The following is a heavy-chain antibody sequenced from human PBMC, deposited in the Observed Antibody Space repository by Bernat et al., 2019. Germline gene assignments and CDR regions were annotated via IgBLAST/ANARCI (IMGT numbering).Heavy chain of an antibody. Sequence: QVQLVQSGAEVKKPGASVKVSCKASGYTFTGYYMHWVRQAPGQGLEWMGWINPNSGGTNYAQKFQGWVTMTRDTSISTAYMERSGLRSEDTAVYYCARGAAGVGGYYFDYWGQGTLVTVSS. CDR2: INPNSGGT. J-gene: IGHJ4*02. D-gene: IGHD6-13*01. CDR3: ARGAAGVGGYYFDY. CDR1: GYTFTGYY. V-gene: IGHV1-2*04.